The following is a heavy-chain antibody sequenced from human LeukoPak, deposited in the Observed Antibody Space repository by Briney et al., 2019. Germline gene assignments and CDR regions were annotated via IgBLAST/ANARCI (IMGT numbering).Heavy chain of an antibody. CDR3: AKDISGYSYGLWFDAFDI. CDR2: ISGSGGST. J-gene: IGHJ3*02. D-gene: IGHD5-18*01. Sequence: GGSLRLSCAASGFTFSSYAMSWVRQAPGKGLEWVSAISGSGGSTYYADSVKGRFTISRGNSKNTLYLRMNSLRAEDTAVYYCAKDISGYSYGLWFDAFDIWSQGTMVTVSS. V-gene: IGHV3-23*01. CDR1: GFTFSSYA.